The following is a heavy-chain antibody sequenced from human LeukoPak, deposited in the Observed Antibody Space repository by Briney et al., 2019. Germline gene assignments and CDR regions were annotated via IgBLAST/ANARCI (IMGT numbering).Heavy chain of an antibody. J-gene: IGHJ3*02. V-gene: IGHV1-46*01. CDR1: GYTFTSYY. D-gene: IGHD6-19*01. CDR2: INPSGGST. CDR3: ARGGYSSGWEGEVAFDI. Sequence: ASVKVSCKASGYTFTSYYMHWVRQAPGQGLEWMGIINPSGGSTSYARKFQGRVTMTRDMSTSTVYMELSSLRSEDTAVYYCARGGYSSGWEGEVAFDIWGQGTMVTVSS.